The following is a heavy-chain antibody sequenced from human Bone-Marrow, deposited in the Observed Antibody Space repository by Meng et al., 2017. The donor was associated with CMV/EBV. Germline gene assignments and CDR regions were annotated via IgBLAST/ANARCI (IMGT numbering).Heavy chain of an antibody. CDR3: ARGEGLLGDWFDP. CDR1: GGTFSSYA. J-gene: IGHJ5*02. V-gene: IGHV1-69*12. D-gene: IGHD2-8*02. Sequence: QGQVVQSGGVVKKPGSSVKVYCKASGGTFSSYAISWVRQAPGQGLEWMGGIIPIFGTANYAQKFQGRVTITADESTSTAYMELSSLRSEDTAVYYCARGEGLLGDWFDPWGQGTLVTVSS. CDR2: IIPIFGTA.